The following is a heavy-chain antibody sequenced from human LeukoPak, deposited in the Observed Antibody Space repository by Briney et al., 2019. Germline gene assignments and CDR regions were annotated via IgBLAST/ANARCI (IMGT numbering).Heavy chain of an antibody. CDR2: INPNSGGT. Sequence: ASVKVSCKASGYTFTGYYMHWVRQAPGQGLEWMGWINPNSGGTNYAQKFQGRVTMTRDTSISTAYMELSRLRSDDTAVYYCARYGGNSGRRFRDNWFDPWGQGTLVTVSS. J-gene: IGHJ5*02. CDR3: ARYGGNSGRRFRDNWFDP. V-gene: IGHV1-2*02. CDR1: GYTFTGYY. D-gene: IGHD4-23*01.